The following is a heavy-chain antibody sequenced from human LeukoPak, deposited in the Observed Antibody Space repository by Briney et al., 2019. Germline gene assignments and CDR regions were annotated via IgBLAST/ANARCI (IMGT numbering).Heavy chain of an antibody. D-gene: IGHD4-17*01. V-gene: IGHV4-34*01. CDR1: GGSFSGYY. Sequence: SETLSLTCAVYGGSFSGYYWSWIRQPPGKGLEWIGEINHSGSTNYNPSLKSQVTISVDTSKNQFSLKLSSVTAADTAVYYCASGGYGDYLPFDYWGQGTLVTVSS. J-gene: IGHJ4*02. CDR3: ASGGYGDYLPFDY. CDR2: INHSGST.